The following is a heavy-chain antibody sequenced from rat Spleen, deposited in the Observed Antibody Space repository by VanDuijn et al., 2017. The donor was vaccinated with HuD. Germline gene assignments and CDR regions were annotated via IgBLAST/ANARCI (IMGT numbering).Heavy chain of an antibody. V-gene: IGHV5-7*01. CDR1: GFTFSDHY. D-gene: IGHD1-1*01. CDR2: TSYDGSTT. Sequence: EVQLVESGGGLVQPGRSLKLSCAASGFTFSDHYMAWVRQAPKKGLEWVATTSYDGSTTNYRGSVKGRFTISRDNTKSTLYLQMDSLRSEDSATYYCARVGRSRLQGFANWGQGTLVTVSS. J-gene: IGHJ3*01. CDR3: ARVGRSRLQGFAN.